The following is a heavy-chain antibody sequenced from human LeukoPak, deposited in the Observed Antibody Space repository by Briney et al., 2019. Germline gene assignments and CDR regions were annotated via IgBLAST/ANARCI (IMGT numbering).Heavy chain of an antibody. CDR3: ARGIDI. V-gene: IGHV3-7*01. CDR2: INQDGTEK. Sequence: GGSLRLSCAASGFTFDDYGMSWVRQAPGKGLEWVANINQDGTEKYYVDSVKGRFTISRDNAKNSLYLQMNSLRAEDTAIYYCARGIDIWGQGTMVTVSS. J-gene: IGHJ3*02. CDR1: GFTFDDYG.